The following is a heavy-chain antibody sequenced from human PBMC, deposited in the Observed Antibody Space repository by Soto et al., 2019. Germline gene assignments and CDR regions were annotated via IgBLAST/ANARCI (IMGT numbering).Heavy chain of an antibody. J-gene: IGHJ3*02. CDR1: GFTFTSSA. D-gene: IGHD3-22*01. Sequence: VKVSCKASGFTFTSSAVQWVRQARGQRLEWIGWIVVGSGNTNYAQKFQERVTITRDMSTSTAYMELSSLRSEDTAVYYCAADSYKYYYDSSEDAVDIWGQRTMVTFSS. CDR2: IVVGSGNT. V-gene: IGHV1-58*01. CDR3: AADSYKYYYDSSEDAVDI.